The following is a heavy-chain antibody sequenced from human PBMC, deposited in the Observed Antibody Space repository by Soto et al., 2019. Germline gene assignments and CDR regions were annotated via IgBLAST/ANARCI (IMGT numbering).Heavy chain of an antibody. CDR1: GYSFTSYW. D-gene: IGHD3-3*01. J-gene: IGHJ6*03. Sequence: GESLKISCKGSGYSFTSYWIGWVRQMPGKGLEWMGIIYPGDSDTRYSPSFQGQVTISADKSISTAYLQWSSLKASDTAMYYCARRAEEWLEGNYYYMDVWGKGTTVTVSS. CDR3: ARRAEEWLEGNYYYMDV. CDR2: IYPGDSDT. V-gene: IGHV5-51*01.